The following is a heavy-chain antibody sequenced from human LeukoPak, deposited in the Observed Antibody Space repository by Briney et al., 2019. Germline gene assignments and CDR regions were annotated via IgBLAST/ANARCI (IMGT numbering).Heavy chain of an antibody. CDR3: ARAVVANNYYYYYYMDV. V-gene: IGHV4-39*07. Sequence: PSETLSLTCAVYGGSFSSYYWGWIRQPPGKGLEWIGSIYYSGSTYYNPSLKSRVTISVDTSKNQFSLKLSSVTAADTAVYYCARAVVANNYYYYYYMDVWGKGTTVTVSS. D-gene: IGHD3-22*01. J-gene: IGHJ6*03. CDR1: GGSFSSYY. CDR2: IYYSGST.